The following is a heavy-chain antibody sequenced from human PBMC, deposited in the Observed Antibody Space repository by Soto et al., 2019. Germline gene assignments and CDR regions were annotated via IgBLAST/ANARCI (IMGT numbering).Heavy chain of an antibody. CDR1: GGTFSKYS. D-gene: IGHD5-18*01. J-gene: IGHJ6*02. V-gene: IGHV1-69*06. CDR2: ITPFVDTS. Sequence: QVRLVQSGAEVKKPGSSVKVSCKVSGGTFSKYSLSWVRQTPGQGLEWMGGITPFVDTSNYAQRFLGRVTITADKSTNTALLEVRGLKLENTPLYSCASTSYGNGSSISSRHYYGMDVWGQGTTVTVSS. CDR3: ASTSYGNGSSISSRHYYGMDV.